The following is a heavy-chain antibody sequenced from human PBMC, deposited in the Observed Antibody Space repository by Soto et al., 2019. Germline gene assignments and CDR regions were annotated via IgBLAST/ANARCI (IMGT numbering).Heavy chain of an antibody. CDR2: IIPILGIA. Sequence: SVKVSCKASGGTFSSYTISWVRQAPGQGLEWMGMIIPILGIANYVQKFKGRVTITADKSTSTAYMELSSLRFEYTAVYYCARDLLPLKAFDIWGQGTMVTVSS. CDR3: ARDLLPLKAFDI. J-gene: IGHJ3*02. D-gene: IGHD1-26*01. CDR1: GGTFSSYT. V-gene: IGHV1-69*04.